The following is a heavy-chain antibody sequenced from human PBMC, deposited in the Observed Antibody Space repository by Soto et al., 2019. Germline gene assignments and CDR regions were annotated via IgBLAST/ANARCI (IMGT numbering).Heavy chain of an antibody. D-gene: IGHD2-2*01. CDR2: IYPGDSDT. Sequence: GESLKISCKASGFTFTIYCIAWVLQMPWKGLEWMGIIYPGDSDTSYSPSFQGQVTISADKSINTAYLQWSSLKASDTAMYYCAKHEGYCSSTTCSNFDYWGQGTLVTVSS. CDR1: GFTFTIYC. V-gene: IGHV5-51*01. J-gene: IGHJ4*02. CDR3: AKHEGYCSSTTCSNFDY.